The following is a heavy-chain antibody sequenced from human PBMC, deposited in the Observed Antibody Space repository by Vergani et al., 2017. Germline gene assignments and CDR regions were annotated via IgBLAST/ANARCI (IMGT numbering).Heavy chain of an antibody. J-gene: IGHJ6*02. CDR3: ARDATYYYDSRGYYYDYYYGMDV. CDR1: GYTFTGYY. Sequence: QVQLVQSGAEVKKPGASVKVSCKASGYTFTGYYMHWVRQPPGQGLEWMGWINPNSGGTNYAQKFQGRVTMTRDTSISTAYMELSRLRSDDTAVYYCARDATYYYDSRGYYYDYYYGMDVWGQGTTVTVSS. D-gene: IGHD3-22*01. CDR2: INPNSGGT. V-gene: IGHV1-2*02.